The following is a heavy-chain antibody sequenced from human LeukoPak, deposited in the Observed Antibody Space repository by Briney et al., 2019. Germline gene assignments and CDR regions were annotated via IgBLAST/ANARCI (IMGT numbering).Heavy chain of an antibody. V-gene: IGHV4-59*01. D-gene: IGHD3-9*01. CDR1: GGSIRSYY. Sequence: SETLSLTCTVSGGSIRSYYWSWIRQPPGKGLEWIGYSYYSGNTNYNPSLTSRVTMSVDTSKNQFSLNLTSVTAADTAVYYCARGRYFDWLFDYWGQGTPVTVSS. CDR2: SYYSGNT. J-gene: IGHJ4*02. CDR3: ARGRYFDWLFDY.